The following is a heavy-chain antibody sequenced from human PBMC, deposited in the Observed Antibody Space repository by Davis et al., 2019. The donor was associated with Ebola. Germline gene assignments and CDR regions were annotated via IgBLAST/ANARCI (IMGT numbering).Heavy chain of an antibody. CDR1: GGSISSYY. CDR3: ARWGPVVVVPAAIRYYYYYMDV. V-gene: IGHV4-59*12. D-gene: IGHD2-2*02. J-gene: IGHJ6*03. CDR2: IYYSGST. Sequence: PSETLSLTCTVSGGSISSYYWSWIRQPPGKGLEWIGYIYYSGSTNYNPSLKSRVTISVDTSKNQFSLKLSSVTAADTAVYYCARWGPVVVVPAAIRYYYYYMDVWGKGTTVTVSS.